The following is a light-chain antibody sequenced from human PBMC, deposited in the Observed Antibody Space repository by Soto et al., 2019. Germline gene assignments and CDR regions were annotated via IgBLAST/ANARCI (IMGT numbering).Light chain of an antibody. CDR2: DAS. J-gene: IGKJ1*01. V-gene: IGKV3-11*01. CDR1: QSVTNY. CDR3: QQYNSHWSWT. Sequence: EIFSTPSPATLSFSTRARAPLTCRASQSVTNYIAWYQQRPGQAPRLLIYDASNRATGVPARFSGSRSGTDFTLTISNLQPEDFAMYYCQQYNSHWSWTVGQGTKVDIK.